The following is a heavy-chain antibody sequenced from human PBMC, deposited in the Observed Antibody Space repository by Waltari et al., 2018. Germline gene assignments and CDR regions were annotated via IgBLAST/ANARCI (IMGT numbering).Heavy chain of an antibody. CDR2: INPNSGGT. V-gene: IGHV1-2*06. D-gene: IGHD1-26*01. Sequence: QVQLVQSGAEVTKPGASVKVSCKASGYTFTGYYMHWVRQAPGQGLEWMGRINPNSGGTNQSQKFQVRVTMTRDTSISTAYMELRRLRSDDTAVYYCARGRGSGSYWDYWGQGTLVTVSS. CDR1: GYTFTGYY. J-gene: IGHJ4*02. CDR3: ARGRGSGSYWDY.